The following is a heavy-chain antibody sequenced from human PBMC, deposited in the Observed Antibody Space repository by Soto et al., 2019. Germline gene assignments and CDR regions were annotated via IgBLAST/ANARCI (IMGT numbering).Heavy chain of an antibody. V-gene: IGHV3-74*01. J-gene: IGHJ4*02. Sequence: DVQLAESGGGLVQPGGSLRLSCAVSGFIFNNYWMHWVRQAPGKGLVWVSRINKDGSGTNYADSVRGRFTISRDNAENTLFLQMNSLRVEDTAVYYCASVAYYGDIRGYWGPGTLVTVSS. CDR3: ASVAYYGDIRGY. CDR2: INKDGSGT. D-gene: IGHD4-17*01. CDR1: GFIFNNYW.